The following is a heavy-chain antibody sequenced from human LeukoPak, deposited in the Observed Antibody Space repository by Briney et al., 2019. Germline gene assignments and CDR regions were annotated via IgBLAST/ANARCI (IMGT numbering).Heavy chain of an antibody. D-gene: IGHD2-2*01. CDR3: AKESYIVVVPALFCMDV. V-gene: IGHV3-30*02. CDR1: GFTFSTYW. CDR2: IRYDGSNK. J-gene: IGHJ6*03. Sequence: GGSLRLSCAASGFTFSTYWMSWVRQAPGKGLEWVAFIRYDGSNKYYADSVKGRFTISRDNSKNTLYLQMNSLRAEDTAVYYCAKESYIVVVPALFCMDVWGKGTTVTVSS.